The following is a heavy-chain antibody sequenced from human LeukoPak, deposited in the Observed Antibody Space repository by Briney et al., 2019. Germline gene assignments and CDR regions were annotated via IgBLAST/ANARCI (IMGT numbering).Heavy chain of an antibody. V-gene: IGHV4-34*01. Sequence: PSETLSLTCAVYGGSFSGYYWSWIRQPPGKGLGWIGEINHSGSTNYNPSLKSRVTISVDTSKNQFSLKLSSVTAADTAVYYCAILYSSSRSFWGQGTLVTVSS. CDR1: GGSFSGYY. J-gene: IGHJ4*02. CDR2: INHSGST. CDR3: AILYSSSRSF. D-gene: IGHD6-6*01.